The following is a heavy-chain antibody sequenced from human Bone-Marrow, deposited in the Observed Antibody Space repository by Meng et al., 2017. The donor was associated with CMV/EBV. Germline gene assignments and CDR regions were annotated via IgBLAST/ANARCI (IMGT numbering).Heavy chain of an antibody. Sequence: GIFSSHTIRWMRLAPGQAIGLMGMIIPILGFANYAQKFPSGNTMTTDHSTSTTYMELGSLTSVDTDVYYCAGEESDVGARLGPWGQGALVTVSS. CDR3: AGEESDVGARLGP. D-gene: IGHD4/OR15-4a*01. CDR2: IIPILGFA. V-gene: IGHV1-69*04. CDR1: GIFSSHT. J-gene: IGHJ5*02.